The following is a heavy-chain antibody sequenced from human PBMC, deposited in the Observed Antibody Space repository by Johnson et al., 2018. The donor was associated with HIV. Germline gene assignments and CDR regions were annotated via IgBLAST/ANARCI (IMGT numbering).Heavy chain of an antibody. CDR3: AKARGTAPRGSSVFDI. D-gene: IGHD5-18*01. V-gene: IGHV3-30*04. CDR2: ISYDGSEK. CDR1: GFTFSNFA. Sequence: QVYLVESGGGVVQPGRSLRLSCAASGFTFSNFAMHWVRQAPGKGLEWVVVISYDGSEKLFSDSVKGRFTISRDSSKNTLYLQMNSLRAEDTAVYYCAKARGTAPRGSSVFDIWGLGTLVTVSS. J-gene: IGHJ3*02.